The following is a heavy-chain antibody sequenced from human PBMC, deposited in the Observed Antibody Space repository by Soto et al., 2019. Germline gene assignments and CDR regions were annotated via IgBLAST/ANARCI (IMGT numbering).Heavy chain of an antibody. CDR3: ARVLYSNYNYYYYGMDV. CDR1: GGTFNSYA. Sequence: QVQLVQSGAEVKKPGSSVKVSCKASGGTFNSYAISWVRQAPGQGLEWMGGIIPIFGTANYAQKFQGRVTISADKSTSTVYMELSSLRSEDTAVYYCARVLYSNYNYYYYGMDVWGQGTTVTVSS. V-gene: IGHV1-69*06. J-gene: IGHJ6*02. D-gene: IGHD4-4*01. CDR2: IIPIFGTA.